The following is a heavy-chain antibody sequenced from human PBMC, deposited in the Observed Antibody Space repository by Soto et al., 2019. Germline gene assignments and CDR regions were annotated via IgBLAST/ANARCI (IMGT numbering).Heavy chain of an antibody. D-gene: IGHD3-16*02. CDR1: EFTFTYAW. CDR3: TSLYYGH. Sequence: EVQLVESGGDLVKPGGSLRLSCAASEFTFTYAWMSWVRQAPGKGLEWVGRIKSKTDGGTTDYAAPVKGRFTISRDESQNTLYLQMNSLKTEDTAAYYCTSLYYGHWGQGTLVTVSS. CDR2: IKSKTDGGTT. V-gene: IGHV3-15*01. J-gene: IGHJ4*02.